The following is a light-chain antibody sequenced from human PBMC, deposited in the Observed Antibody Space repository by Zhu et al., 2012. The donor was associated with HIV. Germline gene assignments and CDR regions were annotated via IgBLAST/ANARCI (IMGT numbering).Light chain of an antibody. CDR3: SSTNSTTTSFVLS. CDR1: QSVHKW. CDR2: EAS. J-gene: IGKJ4*01. Sequence: DIQMTQSPSTLSASVGDRVTITCRASQSVHKWLAWYQQKPEKAPKLVIYEASTLETGVPSRFSGSGSGTEFTLTISSLQPDVFPTNFTSSTNSTTTSFVLSFGRGTKVQ. V-gene: IGKV1-5*03.